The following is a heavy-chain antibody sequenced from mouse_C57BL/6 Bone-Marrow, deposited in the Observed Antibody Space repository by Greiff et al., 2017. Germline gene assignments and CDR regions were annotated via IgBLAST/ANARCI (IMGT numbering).Heavy chain of an antibody. J-gene: IGHJ2*01. Sequence: QVQLQQPGAELVRPGSSVKLSCKASGYTFTSYWMDWVKQRPGQGLEWIGNIYPSDSETHYNQKFKDKATLAVDKSSSTAYMQLSSLTSEESAVYYGARGHYYGSSCIDYWGQVTTLTVSS. CDR3: ARGHYYGSSCIDY. CDR1: GYTFTSYW. D-gene: IGHD1-1*01. V-gene: IGHV1-61*01. CDR2: IYPSDSET.